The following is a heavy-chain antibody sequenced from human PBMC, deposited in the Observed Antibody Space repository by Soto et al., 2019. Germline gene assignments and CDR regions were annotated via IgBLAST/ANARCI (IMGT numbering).Heavy chain of an antibody. D-gene: IGHD6-13*01. CDR3: AAGEASSRNLAPYYLDF. Sequence: PSETLSLTCTVSGGSMGNYFWTWIRQPPGKGLEWIGYIHYSGTTSFFPSYNPSLRSRVTISEDTSKNQFSLKLLSVTTADTAVYFCAAGEASSRNLAPYYLDFWGQGTLVTSPQ. V-gene: IGHV4-59*01. J-gene: IGHJ4*02. CDR1: GGSMGNYF. CDR2: IHYSGTT.